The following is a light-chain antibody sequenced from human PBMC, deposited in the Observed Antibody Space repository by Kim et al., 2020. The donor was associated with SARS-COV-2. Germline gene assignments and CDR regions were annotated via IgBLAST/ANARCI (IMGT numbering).Light chain of an antibody. V-gene: IGKV2-30*01. Sequence: PASQASWTIKSHASRDGSNYLNWYQQKPGQVPKRLIYNASTRESGVPDRFSGSGSGTDFTLTINRVEAEDVGVYYCLQHTHWPITFGEETKVEIK. CDR2: NAS. J-gene: IGKJ4*01. CDR1: KSHASRDGSNY. CDR3: LQHTHWPIT.